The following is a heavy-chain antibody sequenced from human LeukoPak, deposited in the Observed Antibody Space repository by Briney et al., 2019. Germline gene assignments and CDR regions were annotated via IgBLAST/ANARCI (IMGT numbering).Heavy chain of an antibody. CDR2: FSRDGNDV. Sequence: GGSLRLFCAASGFAFSNNEMHWVRQAPGKGLEWVAYFSRDGNDVHYADSARGRFTISSDKSTNSVVLQMNRLRVEDTAVYYCARGRLLRLESFFDLWGQGTLVTVSS. CDR3: ARGRLLRLESFFDL. CDR1: GFAFSNNE. D-gene: IGHD2-21*01. V-gene: IGHV3-48*03. J-gene: IGHJ4*02.